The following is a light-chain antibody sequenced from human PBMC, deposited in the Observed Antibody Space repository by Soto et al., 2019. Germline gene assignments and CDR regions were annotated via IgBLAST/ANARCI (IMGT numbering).Light chain of an antibody. J-gene: IGLJ3*02. CDR2: GNS. Sequence: QSVLTQPPSVSGAPGQRVTISCTGSSSNIGAGYDVHWYQQLPGTAPKLLIYGNSNRPSGVRDRFSGSKSGASASLAITGLQAEDDADYYCQSYDSSLSGSVFGGGTKVTVL. V-gene: IGLV1-40*01. CDR3: QSYDSSLSGSV. CDR1: SSNIGAGYD.